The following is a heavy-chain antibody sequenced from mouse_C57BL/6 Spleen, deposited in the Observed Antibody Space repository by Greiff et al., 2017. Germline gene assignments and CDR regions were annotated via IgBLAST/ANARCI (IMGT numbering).Heavy chain of an antibody. J-gene: IGHJ1*03. CDR3: ARIPKCSGGGYFEV. CDR2: IDPADSDT. CDR1: GYAFTSYW. V-gene: IGHV1-69*01. Sequence: QVQLQQPGAELVMPGASVKLSCKASGYAFTSYWMHWVKQRPGQGLEWIGEIDPADSDTNYNQKFKGKSTLTVDKSSSTAYMQLSSLTSEDSAVYYGARIPKCSGGGYFEVWGTGTTVTVSS. D-gene: IGHD1-1*01.